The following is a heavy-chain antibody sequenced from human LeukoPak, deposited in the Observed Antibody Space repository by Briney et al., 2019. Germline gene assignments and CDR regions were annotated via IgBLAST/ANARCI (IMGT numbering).Heavy chain of an antibody. Sequence: PGGSLRLSCAASGFTFITYSLIWVRQAPGKGLEWVSSISGDSTYIYYADSVKGRFTISRDNAKNSLFLQMSSLRAEDTAVYYCVRAVFSSSHYWDYWGQGTLVTVSS. CDR1: GFTFITYS. D-gene: IGHD6-13*01. CDR3: VRAVFSSSHYWDY. J-gene: IGHJ4*02. CDR2: ISGDSTYI. V-gene: IGHV3-21*01.